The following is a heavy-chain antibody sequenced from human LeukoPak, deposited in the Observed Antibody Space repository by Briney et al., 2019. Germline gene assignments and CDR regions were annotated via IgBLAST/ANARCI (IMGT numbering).Heavy chain of an antibody. CDR1: GFTFSSYA. CDR2: ISYDGSNK. V-gene: IGHV3-30-3*01. D-gene: IGHD3-9*01. Sequence: GGSLRLSCAASGFTFSSYAMHWVRQAPGKGLEWVAVISYDGSNKYYADSVKGRFTISRDNSKNTLYLQMNSLRAEDTAVYYCARDLRATDADYYYYYYGMDVWGQGTTVTVSS. J-gene: IGHJ6*02. CDR3: ARDLRATDADYYYYYYGMDV.